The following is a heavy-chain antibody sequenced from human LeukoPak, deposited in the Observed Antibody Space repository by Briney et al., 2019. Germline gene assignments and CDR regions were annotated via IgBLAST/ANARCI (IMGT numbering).Heavy chain of an antibody. CDR3: ARTSGSYLRGPLYYFDY. V-gene: IGHV4-4*07. CDR1: GGSISSYY. D-gene: IGHD1-26*01. CDR2: IYTSGST. Sequence: SETLSLTCTVSGGSISSYYWSWIRQPAGKGLEWIGRIYTSGSTNYNPSLKSRVTMSVDTSKNQFSLKLSSVTAADTAVYYCARTSGSYLRGPLYYFDYWGQGTLVTVSS. J-gene: IGHJ4*02.